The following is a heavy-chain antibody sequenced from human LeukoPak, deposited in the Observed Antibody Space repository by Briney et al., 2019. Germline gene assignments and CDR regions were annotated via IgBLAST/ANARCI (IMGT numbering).Heavy chain of an antibody. CDR3: AKWPEGAMDYFDY. Sequence: GGSLRLSCAASGFGFSSYAMTWARQAPVKGLEWVSAISGDGTRTYYADSVKGRFTISRDNSKNTLYLEMSSLRVEDTAIYYCAKWPEGAMDYFDYWGQGTLVTVSS. D-gene: IGHD3-16*01. V-gene: IGHV3-23*01. CDR1: GFGFSSYA. CDR2: ISGDGTRT. J-gene: IGHJ4*02.